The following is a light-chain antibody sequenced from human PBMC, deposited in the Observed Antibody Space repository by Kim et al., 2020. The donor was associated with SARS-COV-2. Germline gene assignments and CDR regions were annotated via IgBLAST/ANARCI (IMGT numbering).Light chain of an antibody. CDR2: SAS. J-gene: IGKJ4*01. V-gene: IGKV1-5*03. CDR1: HHISKW. Sequence: DIQMTQSPATLSASVGDRVTITCRASHHISKWLAWYQRSPGKAPKVLIYSASNLESGVPSRFTGSGSGTEFTLTISSLQPDDFATYYCQQYWSLPITFGGGTKVDIK. CDR3: QQYWSLPIT.